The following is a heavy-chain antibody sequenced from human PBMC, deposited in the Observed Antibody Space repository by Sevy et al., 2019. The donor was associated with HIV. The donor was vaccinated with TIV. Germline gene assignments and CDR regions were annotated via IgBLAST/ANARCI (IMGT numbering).Heavy chain of an antibody. D-gene: IGHD1-1*01. CDR2: ISFDASNK. CDR3: ALERLSSDVAEYFQN. CDR1: GFNLSRYS. J-gene: IGHJ1*01. V-gene: IGHV3-30*04. Sequence: GGSLRLSCAASGFNLSRYSMHWVRQAPGKGLELVATISFDASNKHYADSVKGRFTISRDNFQNSLFLQMNSLRPEDTAVYYCALERLSSDVAEYFQNWGQGTLVTVSS.